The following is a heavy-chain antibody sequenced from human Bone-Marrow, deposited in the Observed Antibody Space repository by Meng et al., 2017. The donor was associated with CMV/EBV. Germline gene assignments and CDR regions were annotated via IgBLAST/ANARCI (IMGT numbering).Heavy chain of an antibody. V-gene: IGHV3-30*02. CDR2: IRYDGSDK. Sequence: GEYLKISCAASGFTFSDYYMSWVRQAPGKGLEWVAFIRYDGSDKYYADSVKGRFTISRDNSKNTLYLQMNSLRAEDSAVYYCAKDMFRYYFDYWGQGTLVTVSS. D-gene: IGHD3-10*02. CDR3: AKDMFRYYFDY. J-gene: IGHJ4*02. CDR1: GFTFSDYY.